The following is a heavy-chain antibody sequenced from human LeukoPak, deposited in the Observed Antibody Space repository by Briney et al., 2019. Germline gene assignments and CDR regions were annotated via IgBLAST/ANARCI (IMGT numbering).Heavy chain of an antibody. CDR2: ISFSSGDT. CDR3: ARGAGELPIDY. V-gene: IGHV3-11*06. J-gene: IGHJ4*02. D-gene: IGHD3-10*01. Sequence: GGSLRLSCAASGFAFGHYYMSWFRHAPGKGPESVSYISFSSGDTNYGDSVRGRFTISRDNAKNSLYLQMNSLRVENTAVYYCARGAGELPIDYWGQGTMVTVSS. CDR1: GFAFGHYY.